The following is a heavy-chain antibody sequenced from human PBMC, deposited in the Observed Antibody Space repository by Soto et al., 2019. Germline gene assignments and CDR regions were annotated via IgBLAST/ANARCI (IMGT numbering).Heavy chain of an antibody. D-gene: IGHD3-9*01. CDR3: ARRSYYDIHYYFDY. Sequence: PSETLSLTCTVAGGSISSYYWSWIRQPPGKGLEWIGYIYYSGSTNYNPSLKSRVTISVDTSKNQFSLKLSSVTAADTAVYYCARRSYYDIHYYFDYWGQGTLVTVSS. V-gene: IGHV4-59*08. CDR2: IYYSGST. CDR1: GGSISSYY. J-gene: IGHJ4*02.